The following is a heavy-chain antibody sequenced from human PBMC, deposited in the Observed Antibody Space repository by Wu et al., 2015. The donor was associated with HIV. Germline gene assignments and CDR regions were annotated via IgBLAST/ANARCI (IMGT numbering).Heavy chain of an antibody. D-gene: IGHD4/OR15-4a*01. CDR1: GYTFTSYG. J-gene: IGHJ5*01. Sequence: QVQLVQSGAEVKKPGASVKVSCKASGYTFTSYGISWVRQAPGQRLEWMGWMNPHNGYKKPAQRFQDRITMSTTNSAHTAYMELKNLTSDDTAIYFCARVQFDPNYYTYFDLWGQGSLVTVSS. V-gene: IGHV1-18*01. CDR2: MNPHNGYK. CDR3: ARVQFDPNYYTYFDL.